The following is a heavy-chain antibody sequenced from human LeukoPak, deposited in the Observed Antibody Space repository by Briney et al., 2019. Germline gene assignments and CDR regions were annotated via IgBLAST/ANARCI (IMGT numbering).Heavy chain of an antibody. J-gene: IGHJ6*03. D-gene: IGHD2-15*01. V-gene: IGHV1-2*06. CDR1: GYTFTGYY. CDR3: ARLVVVAARRTTPPVYMDV. CDR2: LNPNSGGT. Sequence: ASVKVSCKASGYTFTGYYMHWVRQAPGQGPEWMGRLNPNSGGTNYAQKFQGRVTMTRDTSISTAYMELSRLRSDDTAVYYCARLVVVAARRTTPPVYMDVWGKGTTVTVSS.